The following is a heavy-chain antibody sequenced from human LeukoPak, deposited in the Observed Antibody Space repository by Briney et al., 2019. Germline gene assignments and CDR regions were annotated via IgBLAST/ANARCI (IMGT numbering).Heavy chain of an antibody. J-gene: IGHJ4*02. CDR3: ANPQTSMVTAGLGLAH. D-gene: IGHD3-10*01. CDR1: GFIFSSYA. Sequence: GGSLRLSCAGSGFIFSSYAMSWVRQAPGKGLEGISGISGDGDSRYYADSVMGRFTISRDNSKNTLYLQMNSLGAEDTAVYYCANPQTSMVTAGLGLAHWGQGTLVTVSS. CDR2: ISGDGDSR. V-gene: IGHV3-23*01.